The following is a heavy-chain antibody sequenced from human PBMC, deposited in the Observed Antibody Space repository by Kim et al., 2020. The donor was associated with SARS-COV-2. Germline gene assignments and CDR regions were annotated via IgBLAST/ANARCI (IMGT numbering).Heavy chain of an antibody. CDR3: AREGLPEWGPSPIYYYYGMDV. CDR1: GGTFSSYA. D-gene: IGHD2-8*01. Sequence: SVKVSCKASGGTFSSYAISWVRQAPGQGLEWMGRIIPILGIANYAQKFQGRVTITADKSTSTAYMELSSLRSEDTAVYYCAREGLPEWGPSPIYYYYGMDVWGQGTTVTVSS. CDR2: IIPILGIA. V-gene: IGHV1-69*04. J-gene: IGHJ6*02.